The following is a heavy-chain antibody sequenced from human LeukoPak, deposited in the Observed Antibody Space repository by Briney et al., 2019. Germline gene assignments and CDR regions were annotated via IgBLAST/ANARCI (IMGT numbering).Heavy chain of an antibody. CDR3: ARGGRYMDV. Sequence: GGSLRLSCAASGFTFSSYAMHWVRQAPGKGLEWVAVISYDGSNKYYADSVKGRFTISRDNAKNSLYLQMNSLRAEDTAVYYCARGGRYMDVWGKGTTVTVSS. V-gene: IGHV3-30*04. J-gene: IGHJ6*03. CDR2: ISYDGSNK. CDR1: GFTFSSYA.